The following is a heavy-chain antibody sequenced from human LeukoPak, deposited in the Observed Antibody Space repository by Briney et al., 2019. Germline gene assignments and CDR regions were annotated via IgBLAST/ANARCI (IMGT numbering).Heavy chain of an antibody. Sequence: GGSLRLSCAASGFTVSSNYMSWVRQAPGKGLEWVSSISSSSSYIYYADSVKGRFTISRDNAKNSLYLQMNSLRAEDTAVYYCARGIAVAGIDYWGQGTLVTVSS. CDR2: ISSSSSYI. CDR3: ARGIAVAGIDY. V-gene: IGHV3-21*01. J-gene: IGHJ4*02. CDR1: GFTVSSNY. D-gene: IGHD6-19*01.